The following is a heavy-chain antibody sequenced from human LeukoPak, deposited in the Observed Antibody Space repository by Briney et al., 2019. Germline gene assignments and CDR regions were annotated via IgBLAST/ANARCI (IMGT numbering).Heavy chain of an antibody. CDR2: ITLSSSSI. D-gene: IGHD6-13*01. J-gene: IGHJ4*02. V-gene: IGHV3-48*01. CDR1: GFNFNNYN. Sequence: GGSLRLSCAASGFNFNNYNMNWVRQAPGKGLEWVSYITLSSSSIYYADSVKGRFTISRDNAKSSLYLQMNSLRAEDTAVYYCAREPSYTSSWHTSCGYWGQGTLVTVSS. CDR3: AREPSYTSSWHTSCGY.